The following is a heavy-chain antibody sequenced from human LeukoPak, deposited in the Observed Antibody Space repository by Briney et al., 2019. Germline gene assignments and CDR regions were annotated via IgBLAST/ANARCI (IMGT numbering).Heavy chain of an antibody. J-gene: IGHJ4*02. Sequence: SETLSLTCTVAGGSISSYYWSWIRQPAGKGLEWIGRIYTSGSTNYNPSLKSRVTMSVDTSKNQFSLKLSSVTAADTAVYYCARDFTYYDILAGYYRSYYFDYWGQGTLVTVSS. CDR1: GGSISSYY. V-gene: IGHV4-4*07. D-gene: IGHD3-9*01. CDR2: IYTSGST. CDR3: ARDFTYYDILAGYYRSYYFDY.